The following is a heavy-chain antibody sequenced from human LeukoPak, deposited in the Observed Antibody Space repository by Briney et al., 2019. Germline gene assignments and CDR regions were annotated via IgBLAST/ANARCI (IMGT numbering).Heavy chain of an antibody. V-gene: IGHV1-8*01. CDR3: ARRIVATARSLYYYYGMDV. Sequence: ASVKVSCKASGYTFTSYDINWVRQATGQGLEWMGWMNPNSGNTGYAQKFQGRVTMTRNTSISTAYMELSSLRSEDTAVYYCARRIVATARSLYYYYGMDVWGQGTTVTVSS. CDR1: GYTFTSYD. D-gene: IGHD5-12*01. CDR2: MNPNSGNT. J-gene: IGHJ6*02.